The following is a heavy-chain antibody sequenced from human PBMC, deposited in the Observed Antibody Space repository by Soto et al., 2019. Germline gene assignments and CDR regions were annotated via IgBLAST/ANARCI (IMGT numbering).Heavy chain of an antibody. CDR3: ARSIMCSSTTCGGPYYYYYYGMDV. CDR2: IYYSGNT. D-gene: IGHD2-2*01. J-gene: IGHJ6*02. V-gene: IGHV4-39*01. CDR1: GGSISSSSYY. Sequence: SETLSLTCTVSGGSISSSSYYWGWIRQPPGKGLEWIGSIYYSGNTYYNPSLKSRVTISVDTSKNQFSLKLSSVTAADTAVYYCARSIMCSSTTCGGPYYYYYYGMDVWGQGTTVTVSS.